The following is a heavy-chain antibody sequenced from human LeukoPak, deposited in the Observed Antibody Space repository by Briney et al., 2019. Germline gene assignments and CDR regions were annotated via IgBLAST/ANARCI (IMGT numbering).Heavy chain of an antibody. D-gene: IGHD2-21*02. Sequence: GGSLRLSCAASGFTFNDHYMDWVRQPPAKGLEWVGRTRNKANSYTTEYAPSVKGRFTISRDDSKNSLYLQMNSLKTEDTAVYYCAREWAYCGGDCYSEFDHWGQGTLVTVSS. CDR2: TRNKANSYTT. CDR3: AREWAYCGGDCYSEFDH. V-gene: IGHV3-72*01. CDR1: GFTFNDHY. J-gene: IGHJ5*02.